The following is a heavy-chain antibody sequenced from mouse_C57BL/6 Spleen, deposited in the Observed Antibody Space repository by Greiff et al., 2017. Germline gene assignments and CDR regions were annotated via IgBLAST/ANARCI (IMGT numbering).Heavy chain of an antibody. Sequence: QVQLQQPGAELVRPGTSVKLSCKASGYTFTSYWMHWVKQRPGQGLEWIGVIDPSDSYTNYNQKFKGKATLTVDTSSSTAYMQLSSLTSEDSAVYYCARDGKRYFDYWGQGTTLTVSS. J-gene: IGHJ2*01. V-gene: IGHV1-59*01. CDR1: GYTFTSYW. CDR3: ARDGKRYFDY. D-gene: IGHD2-1*01. CDR2: IDPSDSYT.